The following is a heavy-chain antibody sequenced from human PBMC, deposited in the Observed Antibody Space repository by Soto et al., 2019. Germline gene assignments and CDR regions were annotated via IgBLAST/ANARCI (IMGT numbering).Heavy chain of an antibody. CDR1: GFTFTSSA. CDR2: IVVGSGNT. V-gene: IGHV1-58*01. J-gene: IGHJ6*01. D-gene: IGHD6-6*01. Sequence: ASVKVSCKVSGFTFTSSAVQWVRQARGQRLEWIGWIVVGSGNTNYAQKFQERVTITRDMSTSTAYMELSSLRSEDTAVYYCAVIAARRNYYYYGMDIWGQGTTVTVSS. CDR3: AVIAARRNYYYYGMDI.